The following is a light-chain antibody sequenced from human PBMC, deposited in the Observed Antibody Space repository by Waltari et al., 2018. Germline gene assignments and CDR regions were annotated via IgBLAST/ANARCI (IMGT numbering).Light chain of an antibody. V-gene: IGKV4-1*01. CDR1: QSILYTSHNKNY. J-gene: IGKJ2*01. Sequence: EIVMTQSLESLAVSLGEPATTPCKSKQSILYTSHNKNYLAWYQLKPGQPPRLLIYWASSRDSGVPDRFSGSGSGTDFTLTISSLQAEDVAVYYCQQYFDNPRTFGQGTRLEIK. CDR2: WAS. CDR3: QQYFDNPRT.